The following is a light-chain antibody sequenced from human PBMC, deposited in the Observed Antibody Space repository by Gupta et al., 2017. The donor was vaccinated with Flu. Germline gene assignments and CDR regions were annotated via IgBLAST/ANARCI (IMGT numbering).Light chain of an antibody. CDR1: QSITGR. Sequence: SPSTLSASVGDRVTLTCRASQSITGRLTWYHDEPVKAPKLLIYKTSTLETGVPSRFSGSGFGTEFTLTMSSRQPDDFATYYCEQENLYWTFGHGTKVEIK. CDR2: KTS. V-gene: IGKV1-5*03. J-gene: IGKJ1*01. CDR3: EQENLYWT.